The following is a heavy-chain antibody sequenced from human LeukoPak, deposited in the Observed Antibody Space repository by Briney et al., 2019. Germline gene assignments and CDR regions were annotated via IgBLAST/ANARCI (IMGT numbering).Heavy chain of an antibody. Sequence: GRSLRLSCAASGFTFSNYAMSWVRQAPGKGLEWVSIISASGGTTYYAGSVKGRFTFSRDNSKNTLFLQMNSLRAEDTAVYYCAKGAVTNTRSFDYWGQGTLVTVSS. D-gene: IGHD4-17*01. CDR3: AKGAVTNTRSFDY. V-gene: IGHV3-23*01. CDR1: GFTFSNYA. CDR2: ISASGGTT. J-gene: IGHJ4*02.